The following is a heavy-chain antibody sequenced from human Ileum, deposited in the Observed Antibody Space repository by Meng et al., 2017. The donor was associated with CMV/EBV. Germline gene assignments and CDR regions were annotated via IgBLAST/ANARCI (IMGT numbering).Heavy chain of an antibody. V-gene: IGHV4-4*07. D-gene: IGHD3-16*01. Sequence: GQLRAAGQGLVKPSETLSLTCTVSGGSICSYCWSWLRQPAGMGLWYIGRIYTSRSTNYNHSLKSRVTMSVDTSKIQFSLKLSSVTAADTAVYDSAKSGQGESRPFDYWGQGTLVTVSS. CDR1: GGSICSYC. CDR3: AKSGQGESRPFDY. J-gene: IGHJ4*02. CDR2: IYTSRST.